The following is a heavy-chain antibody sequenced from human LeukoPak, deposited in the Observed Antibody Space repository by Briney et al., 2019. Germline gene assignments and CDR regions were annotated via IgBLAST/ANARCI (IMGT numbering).Heavy chain of an antibody. J-gene: IGHJ5*02. CDR2: IYPGDSDT. Sequence: MPGESLKISCKGSGYSFTSYWIGWVRQMPGKGLEWMGIIYPGDSDTRYSPSFQGQVTISADKSISTAYLQWSSLKASDTAMYYCARDARYYDYVWGSYRFPSGNWFDPWGQGTLVTVSS. CDR1: GYSFTSYW. D-gene: IGHD3-16*02. V-gene: IGHV5-51*01. CDR3: ARDARYYDYVWGSYRFPSGNWFDP.